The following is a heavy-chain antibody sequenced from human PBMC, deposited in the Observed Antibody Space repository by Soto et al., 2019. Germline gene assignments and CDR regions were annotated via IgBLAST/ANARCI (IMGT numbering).Heavy chain of an antibody. CDR3: ARDAGRISMVRGSHYGMDV. CDR1: EFTFSSYG. Sequence: GGSLRLSCAASEFTFSSYGMHWVRQAPGKGLEWVAVIWYDGSNQYYADSVKGRFTISRDNSKNTLYLQMNSLRAEDTALYYCARDAGRISMVRGSHYGMDVWGQGTTVTVSS. D-gene: IGHD3-10*01. J-gene: IGHJ6*02. V-gene: IGHV3-33*01. CDR2: IWYDGSNQ.